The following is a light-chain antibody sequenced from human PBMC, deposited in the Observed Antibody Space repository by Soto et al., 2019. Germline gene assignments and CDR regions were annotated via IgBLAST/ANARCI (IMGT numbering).Light chain of an antibody. CDR3: QQYNSYSPWT. CDR1: QSISSW. V-gene: IGKV1-5*01. CDR2: DAS. Sequence: DIQMTQSPSTLSASVGDRVTITCRASQSISSWLAWYQQKPGKAPKLLIYDASSLESGVPSRFSGSGSGTEFTLTISSLQPDDFATYYGQQYNSYSPWTFGQGTKGEIK. J-gene: IGKJ1*01.